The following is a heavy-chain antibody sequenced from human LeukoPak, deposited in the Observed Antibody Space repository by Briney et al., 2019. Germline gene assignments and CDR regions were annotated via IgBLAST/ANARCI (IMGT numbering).Heavy chain of an antibody. Sequence: SETLSLTCTVSGGSISSSSYYWGWIRQPPGKGLEWIGSIYYSGSTYYNPSLKSRVTISVDKSKNQFSLKLSSVTAADTAVYYCARSPRYSSGWKDWGQGTLVTVSS. D-gene: IGHD6-19*01. J-gene: IGHJ4*02. CDR2: IYYSGST. CDR3: ARSPRYSSGWKD. CDR1: GGSISSSSYY. V-gene: IGHV4-39*07.